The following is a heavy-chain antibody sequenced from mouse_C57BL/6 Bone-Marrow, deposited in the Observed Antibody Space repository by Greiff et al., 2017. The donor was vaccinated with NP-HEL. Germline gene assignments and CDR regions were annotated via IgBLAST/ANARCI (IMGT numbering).Heavy chain of an antibody. CDR2: IWWDDDK. CDR3: ARGVVAPWYFDV. V-gene: IGHV8-8*01. J-gene: IGHJ1*03. CDR1: GFSLSTFGMG. D-gene: IGHD1-1*01. Sequence: QVTLKESGPGILQPSQTLSLPCSFSGFSLSTFGMGVGWIRQPSGKGLEWLAPIWWDDDKYYNPALKRRLTISKDTSKNQVIRKVANVDTADTATYCCARGVVAPWYFDVWGTGTTVTVSS.